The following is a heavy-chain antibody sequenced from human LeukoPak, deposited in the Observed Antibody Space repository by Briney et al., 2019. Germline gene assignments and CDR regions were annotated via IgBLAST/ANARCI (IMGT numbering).Heavy chain of an antibody. V-gene: IGHV3-23*01. Sequence: GGSLRLSCAASGFTFSSYAKSWVRQAPGKGLEWVSGISGSGGSTYYADSVKGRFTISRDNSKNTLYLQMNSLRAEDTAVYYCAKAREGYYSDSSGYYGYFDYWGQGTLVTVSS. J-gene: IGHJ4*02. CDR2: ISGSGGST. CDR3: AKAREGYYSDSSGYYGYFDY. D-gene: IGHD3-22*01. CDR1: GFTFSSYA.